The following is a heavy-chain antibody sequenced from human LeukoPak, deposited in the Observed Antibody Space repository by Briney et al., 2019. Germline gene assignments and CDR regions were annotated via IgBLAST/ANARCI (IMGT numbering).Heavy chain of an antibody. V-gene: IGHV5-51*01. CDR3: ARGEDSSRWYNSLD. J-gene: IGHJ4*02. CDR2: IYAGDSDT. Sequence: GESLKISCKGSGYSFSSYWIGWVRQMPGKGLEWMGIIYAGDSDTRYSPSFQGQVTISADKSSSTAYLQWSSLKASDTAMYYCARGEDSSRWYNSLDWGQGTLVTASS. CDR1: GYSFSSYW. D-gene: IGHD6-13*01.